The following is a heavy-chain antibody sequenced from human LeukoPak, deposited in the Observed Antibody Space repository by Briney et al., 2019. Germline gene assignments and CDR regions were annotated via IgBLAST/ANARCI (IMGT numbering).Heavy chain of an antibody. J-gene: IGHJ4*02. D-gene: IGHD5-12*01. V-gene: IGHV1-69*04. CDR2: IIPILGIA. CDR3: AREWIVATPFY. CDR1: GGTFSSYA. Sequence: SVKVSCKASGGTFSSYAISWVRQAPGQGLEWMGRIIPILGIANYAQKFQGRVTITADKSTSTAYMELSSLRSEDTAVYYCAREWIVATPFYWGQGTLVTVSS.